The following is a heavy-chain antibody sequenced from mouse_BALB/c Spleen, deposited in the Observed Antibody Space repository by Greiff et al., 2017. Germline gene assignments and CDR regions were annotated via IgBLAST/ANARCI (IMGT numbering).Heavy chain of an antibody. V-gene: IGHV2-9*02. J-gene: IGHJ4*01. CDR2: IWAGGST. CDR1: GFSLTSYG. Sequence: QVQLKQSGPGLVAPSQSLSITCTVSGFSLTSYGVHWVRQPPGKGLEWLGVIWAGGSTNYNSALMSRLSISKDNSKSQVFLKMNSLQTDDTAMYYCARDRGYGAGYAMDYWGQGTSVTVSS. CDR3: ARDRGYGAGYAMDY. D-gene: IGHD1-2*01.